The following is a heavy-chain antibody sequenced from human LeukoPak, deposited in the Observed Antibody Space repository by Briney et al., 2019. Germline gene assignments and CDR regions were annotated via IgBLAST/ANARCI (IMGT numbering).Heavy chain of an antibody. V-gene: IGHV4-39*07. Sequence: SETLSLNCTVSGGSISSSSYYWGWIRQPPGKGLEWIGSIYHSGSTYYNPSLKSRVTISVDTSKNQFSLKLSSVTAADTAVYYCARVNPAGYNYDYWGQGTLVTVSS. CDR2: IYHSGST. D-gene: IGHD5-24*01. CDR3: ARVNPAGYNYDY. CDR1: GGSISSSSYY. J-gene: IGHJ4*02.